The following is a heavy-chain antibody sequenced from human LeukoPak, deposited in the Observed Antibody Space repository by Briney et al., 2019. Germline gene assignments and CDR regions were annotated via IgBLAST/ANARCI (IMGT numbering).Heavy chain of an antibody. V-gene: IGHV3-53*01. CDR1: GFTVSSNY. CDR3: ATRITIFGVVLDY. J-gene: IGHJ4*02. CDR2: IYSGGST. Sequence: GGSLRLSCAASGFTVSSNYMSWVRQAPGKGLEWVSVIYSGGSTYYADSVKGRFTISRDNSKNTLYLQMNSLRAEDTAVYYCATRITIFGVVLDYWGQGTLVTVSS. D-gene: IGHD3-3*01.